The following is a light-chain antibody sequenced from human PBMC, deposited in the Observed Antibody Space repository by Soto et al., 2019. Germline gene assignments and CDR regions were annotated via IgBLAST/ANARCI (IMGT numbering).Light chain of an antibody. CDR3: AAWDDSLNGRV. V-gene: IGLV1-44*01. J-gene: IGLJ1*01. CDR2: SSN. CDR1: RSNIGSNT. Sequence: QAVVTQPPSASGTPGQRITISCSGSRSNIGSNTLNWYQQLPGTAPKLLIYSSNQRPSGVSDRFSGSKSGTSASLAISGLQSEDEADYYCAAWDDSLNGRVFGTGTKLTVL.